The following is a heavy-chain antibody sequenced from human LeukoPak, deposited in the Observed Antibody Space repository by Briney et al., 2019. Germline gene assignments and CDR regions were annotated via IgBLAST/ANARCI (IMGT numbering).Heavy chain of an antibody. D-gene: IGHD5-18*01. CDR3: AKDRDTAMVYDY. V-gene: IGHV3-23*01. J-gene: IGHJ4*02. Sequence: PGGSLRLSCAASGFTFSSYAMSWVRQAPGKGLEWVSTISGSGGSTYYADSVKGRFTISRDNSKSTLSLQMNSLRAEDTAVYYCAKDRDTAMVYDYWGQGTLVTVSS. CDR1: GFTFSSYA. CDR2: ISGSGGST.